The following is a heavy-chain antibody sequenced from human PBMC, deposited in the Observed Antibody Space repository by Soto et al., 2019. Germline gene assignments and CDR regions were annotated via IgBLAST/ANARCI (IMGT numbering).Heavy chain of an antibody. CDR2: ISSSGSTI. CDR3: ARTAAAGKYSYGVAV. V-gene: IGHV3-11*01. D-gene: IGHD6-13*01. J-gene: IGHJ6*02. CDR1: GFTFSDYY. Sequence: PGGSLRLSCAASGFTFSDYYMSWIRQAPGKGLEWVSYISSSGSTIYYADSVKGRFTISRDNAKSISTAYLQWSSMTASDTAMYYCARTAAAGKYSYGVAVWGQGTTVTVPS.